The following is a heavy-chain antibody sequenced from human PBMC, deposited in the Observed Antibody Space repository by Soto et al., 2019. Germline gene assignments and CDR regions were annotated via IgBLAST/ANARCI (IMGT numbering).Heavy chain of an antibody. CDR1: GGSISSGGSF. CDR2: IYHSGST. D-gene: IGHD6-6*01. CDR3: AGGIAARPLGY. Sequence: QLQLQESGSGLVKPSQTLSLTCAVSGGSISSGGSFWSWIRQPPGKGLEWIGYIYHSGSTYYNPSLKXRXTXSXXRSKNQCSLKLSSVTAADTAVYYCAGGIAARPLGYWGQGTLVTVSS. V-gene: IGHV4-30-2*01. J-gene: IGHJ4*02.